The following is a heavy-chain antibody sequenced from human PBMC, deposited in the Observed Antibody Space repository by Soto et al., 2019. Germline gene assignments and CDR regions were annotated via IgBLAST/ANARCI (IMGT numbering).Heavy chain of an antibody. D-gene: IGHD3-22*01. Sequence: QVQLVQSGAEVKKPGASVKVSCKASGYTFTSYGISWVRQAPGQGLEWMGWITYNGDTNYPQKLQGRVTMTTDTSTSTAYMELRSLRSDDTAVYYCARAVVTSYGVFDYWCQGTLVTVSS. CDR2: ITYNGDT. J-gene: IGHJ4*02. V-gene: IGHV1-18*01. CDR1: GYTFTSYG. CDR3: ARAVVTSYGVFDY.